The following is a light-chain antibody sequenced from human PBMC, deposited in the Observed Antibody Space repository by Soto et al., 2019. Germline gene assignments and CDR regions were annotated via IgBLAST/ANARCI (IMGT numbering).Light chain of an antibody. CDR2: GAS. Sequence: EIVLTQSPGTLSLSPGERATLSCRASQSVTNNYLAWFQQKPGQAPRLLMYGASSRATGIPDRSSGSGSGTDFTLTITRLEPEDFAVYYCQQYASSRTFGQGTKVDI. CDR3: QQYASSRT. CDR1: QSVTNNY. J-gene: IGKJ1*01. V-gene: IGKV3-20*01.